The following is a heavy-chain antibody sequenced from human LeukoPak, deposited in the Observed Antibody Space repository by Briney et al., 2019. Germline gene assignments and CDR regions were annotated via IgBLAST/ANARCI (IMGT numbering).Heavy chain of an antibody. D-gene: IGHD1-26*01. CDR2: INPNSGGT. J-gene: IGHJ6*02. CDR1: GYTFTDFY. V-gene: IGHV1-2*02. Sequence: ASVKVSCKTSGYTFTDFYMHWVRQAPGRGLEWMGWINPNSGGTNYAQKFQGRVTMTRDTSISTAYMELSRLRSDDTAVYYCARTSGSYYYGMDVWGQGTTVTVSS. CDR3: ARTSGSYYYGMDV.